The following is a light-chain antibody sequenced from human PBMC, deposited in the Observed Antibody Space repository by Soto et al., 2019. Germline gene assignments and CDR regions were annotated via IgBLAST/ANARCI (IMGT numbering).Light chain of an antibody. CDR3: QQYNNWPPWT. Sequence: EIVMTQSPATLSVSPGERATLSCRASQSVSSKVVWYQQKPGQAPRLLIYCASTRATGIPARFSGSGSGTEFTLTISSLQSEDFAVYYCQQYNNWPPWTFGQGTKVEIK. V-gene: IGKV3-15*01. CDR2: CAS. CDR1: QSVSSK. J-gene: IGKJ1*01.